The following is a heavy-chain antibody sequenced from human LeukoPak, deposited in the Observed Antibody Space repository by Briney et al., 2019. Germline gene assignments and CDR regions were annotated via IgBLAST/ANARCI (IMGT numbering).Heavy chain of an antibody. J-gene: IGHJ3*02. CDR1: GGSISSYY. CDR2: IYYSGST. CDR3: ARDPLGYSSGWADAFDI. Sequence: SDTLSLTCTVSGGSISSYYWSWLRQPPGKGLEWIGYIYYSGSTNYNPSLKSRVTISVDTSKNQFSLKLGSVTAADTAVYYCARDPLGYSSGWADAFDIWGQGTMVTVSS. D-gene: IGHD6-19*01. V-gene: IGHV4-59*01.